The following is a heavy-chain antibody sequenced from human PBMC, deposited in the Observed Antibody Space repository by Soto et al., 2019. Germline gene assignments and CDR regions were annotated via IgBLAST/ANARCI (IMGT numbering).Heavy chain of an antibody. CDR3: AREAPYYFDY. CDR2: IKSRSSG. Sequence: GGSLRLSCVVSGLTFSDAWLNWVRLAPGKGLEWVGRIKSRSSGDYADSVKGRFTISRDNAKNTLYLQIDSLRAEDTAVYYCAREAPYYFDYWGQGTLVTVSS. V-gene: IGHV3-74*01. J-gene: IGHJ4*02. CDR1: GLTFSDAW.